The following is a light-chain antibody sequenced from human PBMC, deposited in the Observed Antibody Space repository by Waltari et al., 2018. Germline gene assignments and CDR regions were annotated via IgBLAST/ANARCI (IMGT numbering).Light chain of an antibody. V-gene: IGLV1-47*01. CDR3: AAWDDRLTDVL. J-gene: IGLJ2*01. CDR2: MNK. CDR1: TANIGSNY. Sequence: QSVLTQPPAVSGTPGQRVTISCSGSTANIGSNYVYWYLQVPGTAPKLLIYMNKQGPAGVPDRFSGSRSGTSASLAISGLRSEDEADYYCAAWDDRLTDVLFGGGTKLTVL.